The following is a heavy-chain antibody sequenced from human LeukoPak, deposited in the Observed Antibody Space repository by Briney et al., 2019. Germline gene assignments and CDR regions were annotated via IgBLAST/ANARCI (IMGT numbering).Heavy chain of an antibody. CDR1: GFTFSSYS. Sequence: PGGSLRLSCAASGFTFSSYSMNWVRQAPGKGLEWVSYISSSSSTIYYADSVKGRFTISRDNAKNSLYLQMNSLRAEDTAVYYCAREVAARKNWFDPWGQGTLVTVSS. V-gene: IGHV3-48*01. CDR2: ISSSSSTI. D-gene: IGHD6-13*01. CDR3: AREVAARKNWFDP. J-gene: IGHJ5*02.